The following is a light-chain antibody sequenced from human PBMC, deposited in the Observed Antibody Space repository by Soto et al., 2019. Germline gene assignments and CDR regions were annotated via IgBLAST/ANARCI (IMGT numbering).Light chain of an antibody. CDR2: LNTDGSH. Sequence: QLVLTQSPSASASLGASVKLTCTLSSGHSSYAIARHQQQPEKGPRYLMKLNTDGSHSKGDGIPDRFSGSSTGAERYLTISGLQSEDEADYYCQTWGTGIQVFGGGTKLTVL. V-gene: IGLV4-69*01. CDR3: QTWGTGIQV. CDR1: SGHSSYA. J-gene: IGLJ3*02.